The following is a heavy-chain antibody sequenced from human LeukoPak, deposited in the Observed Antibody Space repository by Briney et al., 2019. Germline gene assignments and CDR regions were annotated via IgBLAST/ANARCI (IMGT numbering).Heavy chain of an antibody. CDR2: INSDGNYT. J-gene: IGHJ4*02. V-gene: IGHV3-74*01. Sequence: PGGSLRLSCAASGFTFSSYWMNWVCQAPGKGLVWVSRINSDGNYTTYADSVKGRFTISRDNAKNTLSLQMNSLRAEDTAVYYCAREYSSGWTSDYWGQGTLVTVSS. CDR1: GFTFSSYW. CDR3: AREYSSGWTSDY. D-gene: IGHD6-19*01.